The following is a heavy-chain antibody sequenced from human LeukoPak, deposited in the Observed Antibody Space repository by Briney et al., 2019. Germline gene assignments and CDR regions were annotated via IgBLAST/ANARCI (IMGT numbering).Heavy chain of an antibody. CDR1: GFTFSHYW. Sequence: GGSLRLSCAASGFTFSHYWMTWVRQAPGKGLDWVANIKQDGNEQYYVDSVKGRFTISRDNAKNTLDLQMNSLRAEDTAVYYCARDTYYYNSSAFYHYYYGMDVWGQGTTVTVSS. CDR2: IKQDGNEQ. V-gene: IGHV3-7*01. CDR3: ARDTYYYNSSAFYHYYYGMDV. D-gene: IGHD3-22*01. J-gene: IGHJ6*02.